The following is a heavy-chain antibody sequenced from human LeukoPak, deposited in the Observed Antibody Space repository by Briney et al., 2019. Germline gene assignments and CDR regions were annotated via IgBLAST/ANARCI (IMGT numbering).Heavy chain of an antibody. CDR3: VRGKKPGWDMSYFDY. Sequence: GGSLRLSCAASRFNFNSFVMGWVRQPPGKGLEWVSSISTSSGYIFYADSLKGRVTISRDNAKDSLYLQMNSLRAEDTAVYYCVRGKKPGWDMSYFDYWGQGILVTVSS. CDR2: ISTSSGYI. V-gene: IGHV3-21*06. D-gene: IGHD1-14*01. J-gene: IGHJ4*02. CDR1: RFNFNSFV.